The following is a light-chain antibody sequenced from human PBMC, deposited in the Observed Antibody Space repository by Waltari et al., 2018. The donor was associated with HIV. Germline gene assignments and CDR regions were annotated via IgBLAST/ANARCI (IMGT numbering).Light chain of an antibody. J-gene: IGKJ4*01. Sequence: DIQMTQSPSSRSASVGDRVTITCRASQGISNYLAWYQQKAWKVPKVLIYGASSLQSGVPCRFTDSGSGTEFTLTISSLQPEDVATYYCQSYKSAPFTFGGGTRVEIK. V-gene: IGKV1-27*01. CDR3: QSYKSAPFT. CDR2: GAS. CDR1: QGISNY.